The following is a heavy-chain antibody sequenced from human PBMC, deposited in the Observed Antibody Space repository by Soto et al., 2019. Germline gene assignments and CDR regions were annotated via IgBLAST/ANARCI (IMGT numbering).Heavy chain of an antibody. CDR1: GITFSTYA. CDR2: IGTNGADK. CDR3: AADYLRHNSLNGYYYSYGMDV. V-gene: IGHV3-23*01. J-gene: IGHJ6*02. Sequence: QPGGSLRLSCAASGITFSTYAMSWVRRAPGKGLEWVSTIGTNGADKQYADFVKGRFTVSRDRSDGTLSLQMNSLRAEDTAVYYCAADYLRHNSLNGYYYSYGMDVWGQGTTVTVSS. D-gene: IGHD4-17*01.